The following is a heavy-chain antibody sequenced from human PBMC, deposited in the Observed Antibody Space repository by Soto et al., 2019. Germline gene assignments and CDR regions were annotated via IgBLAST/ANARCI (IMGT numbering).Heavy chain of an antibody. CDR1: GGSISSYY. Sequence: SETLSLTCTVSGGSISSYYWSWIRQPPGKGLEWIGYIYYSGSTNYNPSLKSRVTISVDTSKNQFSLKLSSVTDADTAVYYCARDPVDTIFGVVRHASASYYYGMDVWGQGTTVTVSS. V-gene: IGHV4-59*01. D-gene: IGHD3-3*01. CDR2: IYYSGST. CDR3: ARDPVDTIFGVVRHASASYYYGMDV. J-gene: IGHJ6*02.